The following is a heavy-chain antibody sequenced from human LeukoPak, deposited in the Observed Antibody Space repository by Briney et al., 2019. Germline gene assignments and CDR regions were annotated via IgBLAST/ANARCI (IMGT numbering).Heavy chain of an antibody. V-gene: IGHV3-49*03. CDR2: IRSKAYGGTT. CDR3: TRVGAAGTTSFDY. Sequence: GRSLRLSCTASGFTFGDYAMSWFRQAPGKGLEWVGFIRSKAYGGTTEYAASVKGRFTISRDDSKSIAYLQMNSLKTEDTAVSYCTRVGAAGTTSFDYWGQGTLVTVSS. J-gene: IGHJ4*02. D-gene: IGHD6-13*01. CDR1: GFTFGDYA.